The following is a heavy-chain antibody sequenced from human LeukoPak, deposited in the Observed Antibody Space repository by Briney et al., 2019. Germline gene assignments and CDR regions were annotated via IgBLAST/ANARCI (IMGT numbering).Heavy chain of an antibody. CDR2: ISWYSGST. J-gene: IGHJ4*02. Sequence: GGSLRLSCEASGFTFDDYAMHWVRQAPGKGLEWVSSISWYSGSTYYADSVRGRFTISRDNSKNTLYLQMNSLRAEDTAVYYCAKVRAGSYSSFGYWGQGTLVTVSS. CDR3: AKVRAGSYSSFGY. CDR1: GFTFDDYA. V-gene: IGHV3-23*01. D-gene: IGHD3-10*01.